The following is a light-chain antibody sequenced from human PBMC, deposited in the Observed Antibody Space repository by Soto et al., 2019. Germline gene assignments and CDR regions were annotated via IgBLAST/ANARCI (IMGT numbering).Light chain of an antibody. CDR2: RAS. V-gene: IGKV1-5*03. CDR3: QQADSFPLT. J-gene: IGKJ4*01. Sequence: DIQMPQSPSTRSASVGYRVTMTFRASQSISNSLAWYQQKPGKAPKLLIYRASALQSGVPSRFSGSGSGTDFTLTINSLQPEYFATYYCQQADSFPLTFGGGTKVDI. CDR1: QSISNS.